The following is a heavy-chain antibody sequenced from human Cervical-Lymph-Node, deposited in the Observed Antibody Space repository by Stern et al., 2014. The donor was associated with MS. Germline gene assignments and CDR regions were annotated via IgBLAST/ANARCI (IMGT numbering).Heavy chain of an antibody. D-gene: IGHD6-19*01. J-gene: IGHJ5*02. CDR1: GFTFRAYW. V-gene: IGHV3-7*01. Sequence: VQLVESGGGLVQPGGSLRLSCAGSGFTFRAYWMTWVRQAPGKGLEWVANINQDGSEKYYVDSVNGRFTISRDNAKNSLYLQMNSLRVEDTAVYYCARDLGEQWLEPTWFDPWGQGTLVTVSS. CDR2: INQDGSEK. CDR3: ARDLGEQWLEPTWFDP.